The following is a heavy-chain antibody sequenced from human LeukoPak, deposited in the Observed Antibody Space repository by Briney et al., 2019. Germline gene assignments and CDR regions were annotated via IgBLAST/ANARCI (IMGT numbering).Heavy chain of an antibody. Sequence: GGSLRLSCAASGFTVRSIYMTWVRQAPGKGLEWVSSFYSGGSSYYADSVKGRFIISRDSSTDTLYLQMNSLRVEDTAVYFCARGRGYGYGFFDYWGQGTLVTVSS. CDR2: FYSGGSS. J-gene: IGHJ4*02. CDR1: GFTVRSIY. CDR3: ARGRGYGYGFFDY. V-gene: IGHV3-53*01. D-gene: IGHD5-18*01.